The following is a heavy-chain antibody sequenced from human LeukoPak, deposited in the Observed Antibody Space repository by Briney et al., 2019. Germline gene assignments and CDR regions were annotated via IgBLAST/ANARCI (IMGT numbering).Heavy chain of an antibody. CDR2: INPDGSEQ. D-gene: IGHD5-12*01. CDR1: GFTFSTHW. Sequence: GGSLRLSGAASGFTFSTHWMSWVRQAPGKGLEWVTNINPDGSEQHYVDSVEGRFTISRDNAKNSLFLQMNSLRAGDTAVYYCGREHSGYDWEWGQGTLVTVSS. J-gene: IGHJ4*02. CDR3: GREHSGYDWE. V-gene: IGHV3-7*01.